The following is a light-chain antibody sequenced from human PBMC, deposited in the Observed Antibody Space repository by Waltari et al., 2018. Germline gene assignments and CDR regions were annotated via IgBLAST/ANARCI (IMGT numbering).Light chain of an antibody. V-gene: IGKV2D-29*01. CDR2: EVS. J-gene: IGKJ4*01. CDR1: ESLLFSDGKTY. CDR3: MQSLQRPYT. Sequence: EIVMTQTPVSLSVTPGQPASPACKSSESLLFSDGKTYFQWYLQKPGQPPQLLIYEVSNLFSGVPDRFSGSGSGTDFTLNISRVEAEDVGVYYCMQSLQRPYTFGGGTKVEIK.